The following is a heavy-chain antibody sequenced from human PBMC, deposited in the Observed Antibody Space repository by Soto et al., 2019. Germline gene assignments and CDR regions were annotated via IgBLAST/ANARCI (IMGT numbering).Heavy chain of an antibody. J-gene: IGHJ4*02. CDR1: GFTFESYA. CDR3: VKDIHEQWLVSHFEY. V-gene: IGHV3-9*01. Sequence: EVQLVESGGGSVQPGRSLRLSCVASGFTFESYAMHWVRQVPGKGLEWDSGISWNSGSIGYEDSVKGRFTISRDNAQKSLYLEMNSLRVEDTAFYYCVKDIHEQWLVSHFEYWGQGALVTVSS. D-gene: IGHD6-19*01. CDR2: ISWNSGSI.